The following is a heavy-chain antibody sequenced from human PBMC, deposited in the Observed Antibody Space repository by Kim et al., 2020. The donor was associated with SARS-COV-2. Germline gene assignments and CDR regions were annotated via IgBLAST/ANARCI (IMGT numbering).Heavy chain of an antibody. CDR3: ATDRVWLGERPNALDI. V-gene: IGHV3-11*05. D-gene: IGHD3-10*01. J-gene: IGHJ3*02. Sequence: SVKGRFTISRDNAKKSMYLQMNSLRAEDTAVYYCATDRVWLGERPNALDIWGQGTMVTVSS.